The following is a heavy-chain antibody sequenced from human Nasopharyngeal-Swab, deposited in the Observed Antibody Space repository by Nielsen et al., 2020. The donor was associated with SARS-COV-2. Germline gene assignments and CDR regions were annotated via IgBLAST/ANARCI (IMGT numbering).Heavy chain of an antibody. V-gene: IGHV3-20*04. CDR1: GFTFDDYG. D-gene: IGHD3-3*01. CDR2: INWNGGST. J-gene: IGHJ6*02. CDR3: ARDGRITIFGVVTADYYGMDV. Sequence: GESLKIPCAASGFTFDDYGMSWVRHAPGKGLEWVSRINWNGGSTGYADSVKGRFTISRDNAKNSLYLQMNSLRAEDTALYYCARDGRITIFGVVTADYYGMDVWGQGTTATVSS.